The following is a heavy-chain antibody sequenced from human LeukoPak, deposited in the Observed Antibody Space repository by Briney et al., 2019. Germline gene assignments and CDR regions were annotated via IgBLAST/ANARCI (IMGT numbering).Heavy chain of an antibody. V-gene: IGHV1-2*02. J-gene: IGHJ5*02. Sequence: ASVKVSCKASGYTFTDYYIHWVRQAPGQGLEWKGWINPKRGATKYAQKFQGRVTMTRDTAISTAYMELSSLTSDDTAVYSCARDAATSGTSWFDPWGQGTLVTVSS. CDR1: GYTFTDYY. CDR2: INPKRGAT. D-gene: IGHD6-13*01. CDR3: ARDAATSGTSWFDP.